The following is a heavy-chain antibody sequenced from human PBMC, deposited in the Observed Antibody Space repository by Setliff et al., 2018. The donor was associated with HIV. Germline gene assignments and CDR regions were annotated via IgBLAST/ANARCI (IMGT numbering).Heavy chain of an antibody. D-gene: IGHD3-22*01. J-gene: IGHJ4*02. CDR2: IYIGDSET. CDR1: GYNFSNYW. V-gene: IGHV5-51*01. Sequence: GESLKISCKGSGYNFSNYWIGWVRQMPGKGLEWLGIIYIGDSETKYSPSFQGQVTFSADKSVRTAYLQWRSLKASDTAMYFCARGNYDSSGYSLDHWGQGTLVTVTS. CDR3: ARGNYDSSGYSLDH.